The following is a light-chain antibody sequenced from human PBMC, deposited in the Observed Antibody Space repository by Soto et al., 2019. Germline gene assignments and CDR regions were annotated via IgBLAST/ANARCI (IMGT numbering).Light chain of an antibody. Sequence: QSALTQPPSASGSPGQSVTISCTGTSSDVGGYNYVSWYQQHPGKAPKLMIYEVNKRPSGVPDRFSGSKSGNTASLTVSGLQAEDEDDYYCNSYAGSNNWVFGGGTKLTVL. CDR2: EVN. CDR3: NSYAGSNNWV. V-gene: IGLV2-8*01. CDR1: SSDVGGYNY. J-gene: IGLJ3*02.